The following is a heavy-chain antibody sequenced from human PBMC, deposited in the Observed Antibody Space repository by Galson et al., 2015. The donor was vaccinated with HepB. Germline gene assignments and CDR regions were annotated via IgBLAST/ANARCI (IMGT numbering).Heavy chain of an antibody. CDR3: ARRNTYFDS. V-gene: IGHV3-23*01. CDR1: GFIFSNCA. D-gene: IGHD1-14*01. J-gene: IGHJ4*02. CDR2: ITGNGVTT. Sequence: SLRLSCAASGFIFSNCAIVWVRQAPGKGLEWVSTITGNGVTTYYADSVKGRLTISRDNSKNTLYLQIDSLRAEDTAVYYCARRNTYFDSWGQGTLVTVSS.